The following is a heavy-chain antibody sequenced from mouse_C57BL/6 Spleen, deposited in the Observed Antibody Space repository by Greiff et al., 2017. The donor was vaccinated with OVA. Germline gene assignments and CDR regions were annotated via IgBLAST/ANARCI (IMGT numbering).Heavy chain of an antibody. CDR2: ISSGGSYT. CDR1: GFTFSSYG. Sequence: EVKLMESGGDLVKPGGSLKLSCAASGFTFSSYGMSWVRQTPDKRLEWVATISSGGSYTYYPDSVKGRFTISRDNAKNTLYLQMSSLKSEDTAMYYCARQAVTAYYFDYWGQGTTLTVSS. CDR3: ARQAVTAYYFDY. J-gene: IGHJ2*01. D-gene: IGHD2-2*01. V-gene: IGHV5-6*01.